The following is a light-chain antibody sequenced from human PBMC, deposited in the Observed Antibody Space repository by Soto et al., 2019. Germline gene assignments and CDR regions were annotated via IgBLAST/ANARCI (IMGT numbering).Light chain of an antibody. CDR1: QNINGR. Sequence: DIHITQSPSTLSASVGDRVTITCRASQNINGRLAWYQQKPGKAPKLLIYEASTLERGVPSRFSGSGSGTDFTRTISSLQPEDFATDYCQQLNSYPLTFGGGTKVDIK. CDR2: EAS. CDR3: QQLNSYPLT. V-gene: IGKV1-5*03. J-gene: IGKJ4*01.